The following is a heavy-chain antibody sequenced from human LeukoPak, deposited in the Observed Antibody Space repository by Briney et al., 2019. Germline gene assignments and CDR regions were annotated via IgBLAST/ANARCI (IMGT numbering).Heavy chain of an antibody. D-gene: IGHD6-13*01. CDR1: GFTVSSNY. Sequence: PGGSLRLSCAVSGFTVSSNYMSWVRQAPGKGLEWVSVIYSGGYTYYADSVKGRFTISRDNAKNSFYLQMNNLRVGDTAVYYCSRGGAPAGYAYDIWGHGTVVTVSS. CDR3: SRGGAPAGYAYDI. J-gene: IGHJ3*02. CDR2: IYSGGYT. V-gene: IGHV3-66*01.